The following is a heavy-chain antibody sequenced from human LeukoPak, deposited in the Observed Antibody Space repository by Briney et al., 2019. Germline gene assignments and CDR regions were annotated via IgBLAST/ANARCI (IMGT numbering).Heavy chain of an antibody. CDR1: GFTFSNYG. D-gene: IGHD3-10*01. CDR2: IWFDGSNK. V-gene: IGHV3-33*01. Sequence: GGSLRLSCAASGFTFSNYGMHWVRQAPGKGLEWVAVIWFDGSNKLYADSVKGRFTISRDNSKNTLYLQMNSLRAEDTAVCHCAREVRNGGMDVWGQGTTVTVSS. CDR3: AREVRNGGMDV. J-gene: IGHJ6*02.